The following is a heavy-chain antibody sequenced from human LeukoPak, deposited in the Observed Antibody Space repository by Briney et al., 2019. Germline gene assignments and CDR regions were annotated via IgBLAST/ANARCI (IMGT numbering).Heavy chain of an antibody. V-gene: IGHV1-2*06. CDR2: IHHNRGGT. Sequence: GAAVKVSCKASGYTLTGYYMHGVRPAPGQGVDGVGRIHHNRGGTNFARRLRGRVTMTRDTSTSTAYMEMSRLRSDDTAVYSCARAQISAAAGTLKFDPWGQGTLVTVSS. D-gene: IGHD6-13*01. CDR1: GYTLTGYY. J-gene: IGHJ5*02. CDR3: ARAQISAAAGTLKFDP.